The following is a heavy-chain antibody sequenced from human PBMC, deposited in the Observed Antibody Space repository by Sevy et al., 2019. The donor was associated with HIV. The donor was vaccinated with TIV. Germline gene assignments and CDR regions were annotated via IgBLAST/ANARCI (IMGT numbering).Heavy chain of an antibody. J-gene: IGHJ6*02. CDR3: VRDQKGQYSAYDGAGYYGMDV. D-gene: IGHD5-12*01. CDR1: GFSFNTFS. V-gene: IGHV3-21*01. Sequence: GGSLRLSCAASGFSFNTFSMNWVRQRPEKGLEWVSSISSSSNYIFYEDSLKDRFTISIDNAKDSLYLQMNSLRAEDTAVYYCVRDQKGQYSAYDGAGYYGMDVWGPGTTVTVSS. CDR2: ISSSSNYI.